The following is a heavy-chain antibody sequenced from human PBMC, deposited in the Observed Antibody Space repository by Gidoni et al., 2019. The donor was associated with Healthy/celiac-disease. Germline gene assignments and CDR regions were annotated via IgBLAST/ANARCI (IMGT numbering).Heavy chain of an antibody. CDR3: ARDLDSGSYYGDFDY. D-gene: IGHD1-26*01. J-gene: IGHJ4*02. V-gene: IGHV4-38-2*02. Sequence: QVQLQESGPGLVKPSATLSLTCAVSGYSISSGYYWGWIRQPPGKGLEWIGSIYHSGSTYYNPSLKSRVTISVDTSKNQFSLKLSSVTAADTAVYYCARDLDSGSYYGDFDYWGQGTLVTVSS. CDR1: GYSISSGYY. CDR2: IYHSGST.